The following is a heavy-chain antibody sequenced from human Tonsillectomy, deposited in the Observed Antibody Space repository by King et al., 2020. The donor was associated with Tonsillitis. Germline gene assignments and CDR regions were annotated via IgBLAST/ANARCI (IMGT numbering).Heavy chain of an antibody. V-gene: IGHV3-33*01. CDR1: GFTFISYG. D-gene: IGHD1-14*01. CDR2: IWYDGSNK. Sequence: QLVQSGGGVVQPGRSLRLSCAASGFTFISYGMHWVRQAPGKGLEWVAVIWYDGSNKYYSDSVKGRFTISRDNSKNKLYLQMNSLRAEDTAVYYCARNGQTGAAYFDYWGQGTLVTVSS. J-gene: IGHJ4*02. CDR3: ARNGQTGAAYFDY.